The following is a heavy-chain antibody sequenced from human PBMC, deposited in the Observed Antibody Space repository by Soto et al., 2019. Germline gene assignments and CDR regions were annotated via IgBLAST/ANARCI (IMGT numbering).Heavy chain of an antibody. J-gene: IGHJ6*02. CDR2: ISSSSSTI. CDR1: GFTFSSYS. Sequence: GGSLRLSCAASGFTFSSYSMNWVRQAPGKGLEWVSYISSSSSTIYYADSVKGRFTISRDNAKNSLYLQMNSLRDEDTAVYYCATGYSSGWYAVDDYYYGMDVWGQGTTVTVSS. CDR3: ATGYSSGWYAVDDYYYGMDV. V-gene: IGHV3-48*02. D-gene: IGHD6-19*01.